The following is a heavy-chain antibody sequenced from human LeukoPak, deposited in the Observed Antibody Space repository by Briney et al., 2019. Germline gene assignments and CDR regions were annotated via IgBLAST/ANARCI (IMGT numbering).Heavy chain of an antibody. D-gene: IGHD3-3*01. CDR2: IYSGGST. J-gene: IGHJ3*02. Sequence: GGSLRLSCAASGFTVSSNYMSWVRQAPGKGLEWVSVIYSGGSTYYADSVKGRFTISRDISNNTLYLQMKSLRAEDTAVYYCAKDIHTIDALDIWGQGTMVTVSS. CDR3: AKDIHTIDALDI. V-gene: IGHV3-53*01. CDR1: GFTVSSNY.